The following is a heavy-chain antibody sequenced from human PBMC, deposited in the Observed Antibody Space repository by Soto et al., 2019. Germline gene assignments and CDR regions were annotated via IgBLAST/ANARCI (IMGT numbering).Heavy chain of an antibody. J-gene: IGHJ4*02. D-gene: IGHD2-15*01. V-gene: IGHV4-31*03. Sequence: SETLSLTCTVSGGSISSGGYYWSWIRQHPGKGLEWIGYIYYSGSTYYNPSLKSRVTISVDTSKNQFSLKLSSVAAADTAVYYCARSVPSSGGSCPGDYWGQGTLVTVSS. CDR3: ARSVPSSGGSCPGDY. CDR2: IYYSGST. CDR1: GGSISSGGYY.